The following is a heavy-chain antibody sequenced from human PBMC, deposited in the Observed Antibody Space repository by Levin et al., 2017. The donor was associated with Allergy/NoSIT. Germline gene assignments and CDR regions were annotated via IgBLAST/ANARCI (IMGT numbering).Heavy chain of an antibody. D-gene: IGHD3-10*01. V-gene: IGHV3-30*03. Sequence: GESLKISCAASGFTFSSYGMHWVRQAPGKGLEWVAVISYDGSNKYYADSVKGRFTISRDNSKNTLYLQMNSLRVEDTAVYYCEVAGIREVRGVNDAFDIWGQGTMVTVSS. CDR1: GFTFSSYG. CDR2: ISYDGSNK. CDR3: EVAGIREVRGVNDAFDI. J-gene: IGHJ3*02.